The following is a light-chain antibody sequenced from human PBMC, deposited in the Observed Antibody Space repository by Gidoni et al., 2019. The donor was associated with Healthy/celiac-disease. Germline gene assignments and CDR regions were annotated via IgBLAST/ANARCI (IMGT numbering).Light chain of an antibody. Sequence: QSALTQPRSVSGSPGPSVTISCTGTSSDVGGYNYVSWYQQHPGKAPKLMIYDVSKRPSGVPDRFSGSKSGNTASLTISGLQAEDEADYYCCSYAGSYTYVVFGGGTKLTV. J-gene: IGLJ2*01. V-gene: IGLV2-11*01. CDR3: CSYAGSYTYVV. CDR1: SSDVGGYNY. CDR2: DVS.